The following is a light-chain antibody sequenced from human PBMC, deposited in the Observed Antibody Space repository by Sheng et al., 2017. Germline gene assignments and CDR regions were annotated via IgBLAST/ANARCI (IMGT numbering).Light chain of an antibody. Sequence: ELVLTQSPGSLSLSPGERATLSCRASQSVSSGYLAWYQQIPGQAPRLLIYGASRRATGIPDRFSGSGSGTDFTLTISRLEPDDSAVYYCQQYVTSPTFGQGTRLEIK. V-gene: IGKV3-20*01. CDR3: QQYVTSPT. CDR2: GAS. CDR1: QSVSSGY. J-gene: IGKJ5*01.